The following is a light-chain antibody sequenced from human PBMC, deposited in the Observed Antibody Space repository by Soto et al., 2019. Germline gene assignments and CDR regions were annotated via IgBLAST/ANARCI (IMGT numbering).Light chain of an antibody. Sequence: EVVMTQSPATLSVSPGERATLSCRASQSVGSKLAWYQQKPGQAPRLLIFDAFTRATGIPARFSGSGSGTEFTLFVSSLQSEDFAVYYCQQYNNWPPLTFGGGTRWRS. J-gene: IGKJ4*01. CDR1: QSVGSK. V-gene: IGKV3-15*01. CDR2: DAF. CDR3: QQYNNWPPLT.